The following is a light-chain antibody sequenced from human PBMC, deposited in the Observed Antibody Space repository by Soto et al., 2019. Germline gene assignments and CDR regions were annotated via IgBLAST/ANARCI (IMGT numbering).Light chain of an antibody. CDR1: QSVITRY. Sequence: EIVLTQSPGTLSVSPGERVTLSCRASQSVITRYLAWYQQKPGQSPRLLIYGASSRPNGIPARFSGSGSGTDFTLTISGLETEDFAVYYCQQDDTSPRTFGQGTKVEVK. CDR3: QQDDTSPRT. J-gene: IGKJ1*01. V-gene: IGKV3-20*01. CDR2: GAS.